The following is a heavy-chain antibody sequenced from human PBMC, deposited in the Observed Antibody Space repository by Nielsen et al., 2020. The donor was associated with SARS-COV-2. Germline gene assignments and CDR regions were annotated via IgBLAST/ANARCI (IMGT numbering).Heavy chain of an antibody. CDR1: GFTFSGSS. J-gene: IGHJ3*02. CDR2: IRSKASIYAT. D-gene: IGHD6-13*01. Sequence: GESLKISCAASGFTFSGSSMHWVRQASGKGLEWIGRIRSKASIYATAYAASVKGRFTISRDDSKNTAYLQMNSLRTEDTAIYHCTRVNPISGSWFDAFDIWGQGTLVTVSS. CDR3: TRVNPISGSWFDAFDI. V-gene: IGHV3-73*01.